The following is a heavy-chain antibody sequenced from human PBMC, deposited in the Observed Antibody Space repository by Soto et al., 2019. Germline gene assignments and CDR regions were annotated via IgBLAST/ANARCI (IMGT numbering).Heavy chain of an antibody. CDR3: ASYSSGWYDVSF. CDR2: IYYSGST. V-gene: IGHV4-61*01. J-gene: IGHJ4*02. D-gene: IGHD6-19*01. CDR1: GGSVSSGSYF. Sequence: QVQLQESGPGLVKPSETLSLTCTVSGGSVSSGSYFWSWIRQPPGKGLEWIGYIYYSGSTNYNPSLKSRVPRSVDTSKNQFSLKLSSVTAADTAVYYCASYSSGWYDVSFWGQGTLVTVSS.